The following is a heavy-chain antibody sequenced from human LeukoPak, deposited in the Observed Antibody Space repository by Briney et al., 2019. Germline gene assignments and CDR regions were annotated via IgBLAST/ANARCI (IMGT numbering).Heavy chain of an antibody. CDR2: MSGSGTYT. CDR1: GFTFSSHT. D-gene: IGHD2-2*01. J-gene: IGHJ4*02. CDR3: ARDASSWYTDY. Sequence: GGSLRLSCAVSGFTFSSHTMNWVRQAPGKGLEWVSFMSGSGTYTSYAGLVKGRFIISRDNAKNSLYLQMNSLRVEDTAVYYCARDASSWYTDYWGQGTLVTVSS. V-gene: IGHV3-21*01.